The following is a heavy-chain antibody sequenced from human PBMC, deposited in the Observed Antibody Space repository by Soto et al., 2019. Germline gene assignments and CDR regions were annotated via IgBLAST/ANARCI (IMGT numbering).Heavy chain of an antibody. Sequence: QVQLVQSGAEVKKPGASVKVSCKASGYTFTDYYMHWVRQAPGQGLEWMGWINPKSGGTKYAQKFQGWVTMTRDTSISTAYMELNRLRSDDTAVYYCARGSSTNWVYYYGMDVWGQGTTVTVSS. CDR1: GYTFTDYY. J-gene: IGHJ6*02. CDR3: ARGSSTNWVYYYGMDV. V-gene: IGHV1-2*04. D-gene: IGHD2-2*01. CDR2: INPKSGGT.